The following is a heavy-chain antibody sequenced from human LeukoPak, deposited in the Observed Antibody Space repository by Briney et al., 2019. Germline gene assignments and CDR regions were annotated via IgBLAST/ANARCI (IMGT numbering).Heavy chain of an antibody. V-gene: IGHV4-39*07. CDR3: AKDIGSGSSYNFDN. CDR2: IYYSGST. Sequence: SETLSLTCAVSGASISGSGYYWGWNRQPPGKGLEWIGNIYYSGSTNYNPSLKSRVTISVDTSKNQFSLKLSSVTAADTALYYCAKDIGSGSSYNFDNWGQGTLVTVSP. J-gene: IGHJ4*02. CDR1: GASISGSGYY. D-gene: IGHD3-10*01.